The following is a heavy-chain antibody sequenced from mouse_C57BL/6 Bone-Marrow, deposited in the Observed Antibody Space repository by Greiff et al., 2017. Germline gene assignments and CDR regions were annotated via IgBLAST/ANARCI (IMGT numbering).Heavy chain of an antibody. D-gene: IGHD2-4*01. J-gene: IGHJ4*01. Sequence: QVQLKQSGAELVRPGASVKLSCTASGYTFTDYYINWVKQRPGQGLEWIARIYPGSGDTYYNETFKGQATLTADKSSSTAYMQLSSLTSEDSAVDYCARGRLRRMDYWGQGTSVTVSS. CDR3: ARGRLRRMDY. V-gene: IGHV1-76*01. CDR1: GYTFTDYY. CDR2: IYPGSGDT.